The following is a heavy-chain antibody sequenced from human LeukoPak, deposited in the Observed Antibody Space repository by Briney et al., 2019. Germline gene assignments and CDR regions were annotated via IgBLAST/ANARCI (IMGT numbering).Heavy chain of an antibody. CDR1: GFTFSSYW. Sequence: GGSLRLSCAASGFTFSSYWMHWVRQGPGKGLVWVSRISTDGSSTDYADSVKGRFTISRENAKNTLYLQMNSLRAEDTAVYYCARTRTLPIAGGFDTWGQGSPVTVSS. CDR3: ARTRTLPIAGGFDT. J-gene: IGHJ5*02. CDR2: ISTDGSST. D-gene: IGHD3-16*01. V-gene: IGHV3-74*01.